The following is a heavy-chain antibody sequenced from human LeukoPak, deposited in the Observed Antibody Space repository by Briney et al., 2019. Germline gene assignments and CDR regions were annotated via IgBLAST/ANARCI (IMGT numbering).Heavy chain of an antibody. CDR3: ARELRFVEYAFDI. V-gene: IGHV1-2*02. Sequence: GASVKVSCKASGYTFTGYYMHWVRQAPGQGLEWMGWINPNSGGTNYAQKFQGRVTMTRDTSISTAYMELSRLRSDDTAVYYCARELRFVEYAFDIWCLGTMVTDSS. D-gene: IGHD3-3*01. CDR1: GYTFTGYY. CDR2: INPNSGGT. J-gene: IGHJ3*02.